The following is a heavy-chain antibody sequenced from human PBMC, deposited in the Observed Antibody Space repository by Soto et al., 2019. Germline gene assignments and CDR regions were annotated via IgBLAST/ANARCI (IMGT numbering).Heavy chain of an antibody. CDR2: IYSGGST. CDR1: VCTVSSNY. V-gene: IGHV3-53*01. D-gene: IGHD3-22*01. CDR3: AREALYYDSSGFKY. Sequence: VGSLRLSCASSVCTVSSNYMSCVRQSPGKWLEWVSVIYSGGSTYYADSVKGRFTISRDNSKNTLYLQMNSLRAEDTAVYYCAREALYYDSSGFKYWGQGTLVTVSS. J-gene: IGHJ4*02.